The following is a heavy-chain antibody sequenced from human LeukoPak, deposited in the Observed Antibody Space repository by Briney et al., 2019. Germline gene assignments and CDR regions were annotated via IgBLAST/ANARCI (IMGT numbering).Heavy chain of an antibody. J-gene: IGHJ6*03. CDR3: ARDGGGGNYYYYYMDV. V-gene: IGHV4-59*01. Sequence: SETLSLTCTVSGGSISSYYWSWIRQPPGKGLEWIGYIYYSGNTNYNPSLKSRVTISVDTSKNQFSLKLSSVTAADTAVYYCARDGGGGNYYYYYMDVWGKGTTVTVSS. CDR2: IYYSGNT. D-gene: IGHD2-15*01. CDR1: GGSISSYY.